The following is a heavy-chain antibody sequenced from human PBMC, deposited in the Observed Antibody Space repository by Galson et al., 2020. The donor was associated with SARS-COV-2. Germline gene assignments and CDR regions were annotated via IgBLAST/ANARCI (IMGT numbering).Heavy chain of an antibody. CDR1: GYTLTELS. CDR2: FDPEDGET. Sequence: ASVKVSCKVSGYTLTELSMHWVRQAPGKGLEWMGGFDPEDGETIYAQKFQGRVTMTEDTSTDTAYMELSSLRSEDTAVYYCATGPAMTGYYKWWFDPWGQGTLVTVSS. D-gene: IGHD3-9*01. CDR3: ATGPAMTGYYKWWFDP. V-gene: IGHV1-24*01. J-gene: IGHJ5*02.